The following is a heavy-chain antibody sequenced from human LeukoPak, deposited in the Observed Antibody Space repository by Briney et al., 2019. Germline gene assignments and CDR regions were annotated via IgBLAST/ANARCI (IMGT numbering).Heavy chain of an antibody. J-gene: IGHJ3*02. V-gene: IGHV4-30-4*01. D-gene: IGHD6-19*01. CDR3: ARGGSGWYRGAFDI. CDR1: GGSISSGDYY. CDR2: IYYSGST. Sequence: PSETLSLTCTVSGGSISSGDYYWSWIRQPPGKGPEWIGYIYYSGSTYYNPSLKSRVTISVDTSKNQFSLKLSSVTAADTAVYYCARGGSGWYRGAFDIWGQGTMVTVSS.